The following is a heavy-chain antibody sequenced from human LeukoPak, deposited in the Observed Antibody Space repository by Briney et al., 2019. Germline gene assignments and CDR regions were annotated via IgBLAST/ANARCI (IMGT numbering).Heavy chain of an antibody. V-gene: IGHV1-2*02. CDR2: INPRISGT. J-gene: IGHJ6*02. CDR3: ARDKQGMDV. Sequence: ASVKVSCKASGYSFSGYYIHWVRQAPGQGLEWMGWINPRISGTNYAQIFQGRVTMTSDTSISTAHMELSRLGSEDTAVYYCARDKQGMDVWGQGTTVTVSS. D-gene: IGHD6-13*01. CDR1: GYSFSGYY.